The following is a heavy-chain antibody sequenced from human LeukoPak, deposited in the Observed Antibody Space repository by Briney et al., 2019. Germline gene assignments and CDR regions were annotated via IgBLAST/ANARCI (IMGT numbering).Heavy chain of an antibody. V-gene: IGHV1-18*01. D-gene: IGHD3-10*01. Sequence: ASVKVSCKASGYTFTSYGISWVRQAPGQGLEWMGWISAYNGNTNYAQKLQGRVTMTTDTSTSTAYMELRSLRSDDTAVYYCATSPGRALWFGELFRDYWGQGTLVTVSS. CDR2: ISAYNGNT. CDR1: GYTFTSYG. J-gene: IGHJ4*02. CDR3: ATSPGRALWFGELFRDY.